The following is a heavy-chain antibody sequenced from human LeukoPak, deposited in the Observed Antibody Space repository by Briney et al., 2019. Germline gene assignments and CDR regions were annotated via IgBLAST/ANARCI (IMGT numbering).Heavy chain of an antibody. V-gene: IGHV3-23*01. J-gene: IGHJ5*02. CDR3: ARDANYDFWSGQRNNWFDP. Sequence: GGSLRLSCVASGFTFSSYAMSWVRQAPGKGLEWVSTIIGSGSITYYADFVKGRFTISRDNSKETLYLQMNSLRAEDTAVYYCARDANYDFWSGQRNNWFDPWGQGTLVTVSS. CDR2: IIGSGSIT. CDR1: GFTFSSYA. D-gene: IGHD3-3*01.